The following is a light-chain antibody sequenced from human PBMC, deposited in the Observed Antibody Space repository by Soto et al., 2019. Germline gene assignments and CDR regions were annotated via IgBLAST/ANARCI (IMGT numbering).Light chain of an antibody. CDR3: NSYAGSNNVL. Sequence: QSALTQPPSASGSPGQSVTISCTEISSDVGYYNYVSWYQQHPGKAPKLMIYEVSKRPSGVPDRFSGSKSGNTASLTVSGLQAEDEAEYYCNSYAGSNNVLFGGGTKLTVL. CDR1: SSDVGYYNY. CDR2: EVS. V-gene: IGLV2-8*01. J-gene: IGLJ2*01.